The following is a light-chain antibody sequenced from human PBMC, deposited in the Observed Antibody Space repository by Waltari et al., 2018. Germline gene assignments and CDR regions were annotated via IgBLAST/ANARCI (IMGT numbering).Light chain of an antibody. J-gene: IGLJ2*01. CDR3: QTWDTATHVI. Sequence: PEKGTRYVMKVNRGGSHMKGDGIPDRFSGSSSGAERYLTSSSLQSEDEADYYCQTWDTATHVIFGGGTKLTVL. CDR2: VNRGGSH. V-gene: IGLV4-69*01.